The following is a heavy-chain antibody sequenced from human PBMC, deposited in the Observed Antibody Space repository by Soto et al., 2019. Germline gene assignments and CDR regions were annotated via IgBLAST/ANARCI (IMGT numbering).Heavy chain of an antibody. D-gene: IGHD3-3*01. CDR1: GGSVSSGSYY. V-gene: IGHV4-61*01. Sequence: SETLSVTCTVSGGSVSSGSYYWIWIRQPPGKGLEWIGYIYYSGSTNYNPSLKSRVTISVDTSKNQFSLKLSSVTAADTAVYYCARFLFYYDFWSGYNPMDYFDYWGQGTLVTVSS. CDR2: IYYSGST. CDR3: ARFLFYYDFWSGYNPMDYFDY. J-gene: IGHJ4*02.